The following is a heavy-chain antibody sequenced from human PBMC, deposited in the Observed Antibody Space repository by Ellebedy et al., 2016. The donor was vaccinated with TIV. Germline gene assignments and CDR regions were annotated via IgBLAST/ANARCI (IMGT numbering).Heavy chain of an antibody. CDR1: GYTFTGYY. CDR2: INPNSGGT. J-gene: IGHJ2*01. D-gene: IGHD3-22*01. CDR3: AGPNYDSSGYTLYWYFDL. V-gene: IGHV1-2*02. Sequence: ASVKVSCXASGYTFTGYYMHWVRQAPGQGLEWMGWINPNSGGTNYAQKFQGRVTITADESTSTAYMELSSLRSEDTAVYYCAGPNYDSSGYTLYWYFDLWGRGTLVTVSS.